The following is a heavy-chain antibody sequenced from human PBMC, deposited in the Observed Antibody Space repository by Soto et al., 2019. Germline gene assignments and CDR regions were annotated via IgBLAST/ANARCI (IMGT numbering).Heavy chain of an antibody. V-gene: IGHV4-34*01. D-gene: IGHD3-3*01. CDR1: GGSLSGYY. CDR3: ARGPRSKRDWSGYLGGRYYYYGMDV. CDR2: INHSGST. Sequence: SETLSLTCAVYGGSLSGYYWSWIRQPPGKGLEWIGEINHSGSTNYNPSLKSRVTISVDTSKNQFSLKLSSVTAADTAVYYCARGPRSKRDWSGYLGGRYYYYGMDVWGQGTTVT. J-gene: IGHJ6*02.